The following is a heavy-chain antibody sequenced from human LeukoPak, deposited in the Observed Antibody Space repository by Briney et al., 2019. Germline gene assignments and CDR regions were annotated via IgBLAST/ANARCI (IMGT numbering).Heavy chain of an antibody. CDR2: IYPGDSDT. Sequence: GESLKISCKGSGYSFTSYWIGWVRQMPGKGLEWMGIIYPGDSDTRYSPSFQGQVTISADKSSSTDYLQWSSLKASDTAMYYCARRLRFPEEFGPTAMVTYFDYWGQGTLVTVSS. CDR3: ARRLRFPEEFGPTAMVTYFDY. J-gene: IGHJ4*02. D-gene: IGHD5-18*01. CDR1: GYSFTSYW. V-gene: IGHV5-51*01.